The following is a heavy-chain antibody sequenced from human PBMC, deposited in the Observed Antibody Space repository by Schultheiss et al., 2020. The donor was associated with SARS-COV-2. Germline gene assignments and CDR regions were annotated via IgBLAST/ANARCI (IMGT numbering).Heavy chain of an antibody. Sequence: SETLSLICTVSGVSISRSRYYWGWVRQSPERGLEWIGTIHYSGSTFYNPSLKSRVIISIDTSKNQFSLKLSSVTAADTAVYYCARIDSSGYYAYDYWGQGTPVTVSS. J-gene: IGHJ4*02. CDR3: ARIDSSGYYAYDY. D-gene: IGHD3-22*01. CDR2: IHYSGST. CDR1: GVSISRSRYY. V-gene: IGHV4-39*07.